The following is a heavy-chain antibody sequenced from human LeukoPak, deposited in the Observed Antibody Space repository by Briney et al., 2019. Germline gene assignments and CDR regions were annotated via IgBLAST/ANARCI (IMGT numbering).Heavy chain of an antibody. Sequence: ASVKVSCKASGYTFTGYYMHWVRQAPGQGLEWMGWINPNSGGTNYAQKFQGRVTMTRDTSISTAYMELSRLRSDDTAVYYCARGYPLSTTAAGTYFQHWGQGTLVTVSS. CDR1: GYTFTGYY. CDR3: ARGYPLSTTAAGTYFQH. V-gene: IGHV1-2*02. J-gene: IGHJ1*01. D-gene: IGHD6-13*01. CDR2: INPNSGGT.